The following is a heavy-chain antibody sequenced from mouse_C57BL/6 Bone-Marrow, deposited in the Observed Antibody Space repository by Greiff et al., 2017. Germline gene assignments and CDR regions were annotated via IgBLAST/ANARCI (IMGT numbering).Heavy chain of an antibody. Sequence: VQLQQSGAELVKPGASVKLSCTASGFNITDYYMHWVKQRPEQGLEWIGRIDPEDGDTKYAAKFKGKATITADTSSSTAYLQLSSLTSEDTAVYYCARSPYGSSHFDYWGQGTTLTVSS. CDR3: ARSPYGSSHFDY. D-gene: IGHD1-1*01. CDR2: IDPEDGDT. CDR1: GFNITDYY. V-gene: IGHV14-2*01. J-gene: IGHJ2*01.